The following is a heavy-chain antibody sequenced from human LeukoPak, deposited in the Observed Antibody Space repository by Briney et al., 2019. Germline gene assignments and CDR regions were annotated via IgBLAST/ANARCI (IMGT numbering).Heavy chain of an antibody. V-gene: IGHV1-69*13. D-gene: IGHD2-15*01. Sequence: GASVTVSCTASGGTFSIYAISWVRQAPGQGLEWMGGIIPIFGTANYAQKFQGRVTITADESTSTAYMELSSLRSEDTAVYYCARRDRMGYYFDYWGQGALVTVSS. CDR1: GGTFSIYA. J-gene: IGHJ4*02. CDR2: IIPIFGTA. CDR3: ARRDRMGYYFDY.